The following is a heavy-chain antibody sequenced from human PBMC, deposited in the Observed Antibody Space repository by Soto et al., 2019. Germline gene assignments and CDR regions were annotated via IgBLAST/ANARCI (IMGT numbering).Heavy chain of an antibody. CDR2: IDPSDSYT. CDR1: GYSFTSYW. D-gene: IGHD1-1*01. V-gene: IGHV5-10-1*01. Sequence: GESLKISCKGSGYSFTSYWISWVRQMPGKGLEWMGRIDPSDSYTNYSPSFQGHVTISADKSISTAYLQWSSLKASDTAMYYCARQQLERRRDPYYYYGMDVWGQGTTVTVSS. J-gene: IGHJ6*02. CDR3: ARQQLERRRDPYYYYGMDV.